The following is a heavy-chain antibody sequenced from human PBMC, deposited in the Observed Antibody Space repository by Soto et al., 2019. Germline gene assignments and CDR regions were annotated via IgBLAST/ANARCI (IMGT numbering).Heavy chain of an antibody. CDR2: INHSGST. D-gene: IGHD2-2*01. Sequence: SETLSLTCAVYGGSFSGYYWSWIRQPPGKGLEWIGEINHSGSTNYNPSLKSRVTISVDTSKNQFSLKLSSVTAADTAVYYCAREQKTEVTPAPAFMDVWGKGTTVTVSS. V-gene: IGHV4-34*01. CDR1: GGSFSGYY. CDR3: AREQKTEVTPAPAFMDV. J-gene: IGHJ6*03.